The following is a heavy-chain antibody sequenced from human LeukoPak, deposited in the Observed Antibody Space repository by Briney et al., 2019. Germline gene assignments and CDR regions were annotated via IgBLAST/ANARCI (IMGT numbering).Heavy chain of an antibody. D-gene: IGHD3-10*01. CDR3: AKPVRGVIYDAFDI. CDR1: RFRFSTFP. J-gene: IGHJ3*02. Sequence: GGSLRLSCAASRFRFSTFPMGWVRQAPGKGLEWVSGISAGGETTFYADSVRGRLTISRDNSKNTLYLQMNSLRADDTAVYYCAKPVRGVIYDAFDIWGQGTMVTVSS. V-gene: IGHV3-23*01. CDR2: ISAGGETT.